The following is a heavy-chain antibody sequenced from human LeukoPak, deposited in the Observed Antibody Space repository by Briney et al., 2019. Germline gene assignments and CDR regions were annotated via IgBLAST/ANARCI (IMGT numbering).Heavy chain of an antibody. D-gene: IGHD3-3*01. V-gene: IGHV3-23*01. J-gene: IGHJ6*02. Sequence: PGGSLRLSCAASGFTFSSYAMSWVRQAPGKGLEWVSAISGSGGSTYYADSVKGRFTISRDNSKNTLYLQMNSLRAEDTAVYYCARDPPKEDYDFWGGYYYYYYGMDVWGQGTTVTVSS. CDR3: ARDPPKEDYDFWGGYYYYYYGMDV. CDR1: GFTFSSYA. CDR2: ISGSGGST.